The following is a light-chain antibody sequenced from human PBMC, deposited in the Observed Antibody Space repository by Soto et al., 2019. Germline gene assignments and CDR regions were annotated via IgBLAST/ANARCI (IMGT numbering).Light chain of an antibody. V-gene: IGKV1-8*01. CDR1: QGISSY. CDR2: AAS. Sequence: AIRMTQSPSSFSASTGDRVTITCRASQGISSYLAWYQQKPGKAPKLLIYAASTLQSGVPSRFSGSGSGTDFTLTISCLQSEDFATYYCQQYYSYPRWTLGQGTKVDIK. J-gene: IGKJ1*01. CDR3: QQYYSYPRWT.